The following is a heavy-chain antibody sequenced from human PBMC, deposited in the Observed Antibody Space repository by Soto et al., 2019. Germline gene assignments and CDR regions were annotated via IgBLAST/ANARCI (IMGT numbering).Heavy chain of an antibody. V-gene: IGHV4-34*01. CDR2: INHSGST. D-gene: IGHD3-16*01. CDR1: GGSFSGYY. Sequence: QVQLQQWGAGLLKPSETLSLTCAVYGGSFSGYYGSGIRQPPGKGLEWIGEINHSGSTNYNPSLKSRVTISVDTSKNQFPLKLSSVTAADTVVYYGARALGVTFPIDYWGQGTLVTVSS. CDR3: ARALGVTFPIDY. J-gene: IGHJ4*02.